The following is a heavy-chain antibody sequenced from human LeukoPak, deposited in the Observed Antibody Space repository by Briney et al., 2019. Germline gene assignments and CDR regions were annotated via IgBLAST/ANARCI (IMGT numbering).Heavy chain of an antibody. CDR1: GGTFSSYA. Sequence: SVKVSCKASGGTFSSYAISWVRQAPGQGLEWMGGIIPIFGTANYAQKFQGRVTITADESTSTAYMELRSLRSDDTAVYHCARGGSRMVTYGSLDYWGQGSLVTVSS. CDR2: IIPIFGTA. V-gene: IGHV1-69*13. D-gene: IGHD2-15*01. J-gene: IGHJ4*02. CDR3: ARGGSRMVTYGSLDY.